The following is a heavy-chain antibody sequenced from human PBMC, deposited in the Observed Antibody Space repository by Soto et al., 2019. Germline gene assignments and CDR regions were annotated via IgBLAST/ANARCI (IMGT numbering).Heavy chain of an antibody. Sequence: PSETLSLTCTVAGGSISSYYWSWIRQPPGKGLEWIGYIYYSGSTNYNPSLKSRVTISVDTSKNQFSLKLSSVTAADTAVYYCARFEATALDYWGQGTMRAGSS. J-gene: IGHJ4*02. V-gene: IGHV4-59*01. CDR3: ARFEATALDY. CDR2: IYYSGST. D-gene: IGHD2-21*02. CDR1: GGSISSYY.